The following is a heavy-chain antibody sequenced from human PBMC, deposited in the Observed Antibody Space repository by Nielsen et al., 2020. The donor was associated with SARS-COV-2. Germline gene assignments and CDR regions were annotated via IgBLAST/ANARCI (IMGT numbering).Heavy chain of an antibody. D-gene: IGHD3-10*01. CDR3: AKDSYLVRRVVTDLWY. Sequence: ASVKVSCKASGYTFTSYAMHWVRQAPGQRLEWMGWINAGNGNTKYSQKFQGRVTITRERSANTAYMELSSLRSEDTAVYYCAKDSYLVRRVVTDLWYWGQGTLVTVSS. V-gene: IGHV1-3*01. CDR1: GYTFTSYA. J-gene: IGHJ4*02. CDR2: INAGNGNT.